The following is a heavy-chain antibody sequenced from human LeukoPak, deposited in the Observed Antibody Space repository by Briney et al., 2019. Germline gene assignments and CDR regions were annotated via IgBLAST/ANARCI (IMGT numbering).Heavy chain of an antibody. D-gene: IGHD2-21*02. CDR2: MSGSGGST. Sequence: PGGSLRLSCAASGFTFSSYAMSWVRQAPGKGLEWVSAMSGSGGSTYYAESVKGRFTISRDNSKNTLYLQMNSLRAEDTAVYYCAKALATAYYYYYMDVWGKGTTVTVSS. V-gene: IGHV3-23*01. CDR3: AKALATAYYYYYMDV. CDR1: GFTFSSYA. J-gene: IGHJ6*03.